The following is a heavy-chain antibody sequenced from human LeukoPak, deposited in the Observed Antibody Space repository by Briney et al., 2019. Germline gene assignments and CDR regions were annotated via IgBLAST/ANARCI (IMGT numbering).Heavy chain of an antibody. CDR2: ISVYNGNT. Sequence: ASVKVSCTASGYTFISYGISWVRQAPGQGLEWMGWISVYNGNTHYAQNLRGRVTMTTDTSTTTAYMELRSLRSDDTAVYYCASSSSWYAVYWGQGTLVTVSS. CDR3: ASSSSWYAVY. CDR1: GYTFISYG. V-gene: IGHV1-18*01. J-gene: IGHJ4*02. D-gene: IGHD6-13*01.